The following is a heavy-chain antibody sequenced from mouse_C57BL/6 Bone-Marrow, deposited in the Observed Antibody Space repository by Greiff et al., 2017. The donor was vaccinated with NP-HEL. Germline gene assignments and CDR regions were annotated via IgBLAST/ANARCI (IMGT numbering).Heavy chain of an antibody. V-gene: IGHV1-15*01. CDR3: TRGYGSYYYAMDY. Sequence: QVQLQQSGAELVRPGASVTLSCKASGYTFTDYEMHWVKQTPVHGLEWIGAIDPETGGTAYNQKSKGKAILTADKSSSTAYMELRSLTSEDSAVYYCTRGYGSYYYAMDYWGQGTSVTVSS. J-gene: IGHJ4*01. CDR1: GYTFTDYE. CDR2: IDPETGGT. D-gene: IGHD1-1*02.